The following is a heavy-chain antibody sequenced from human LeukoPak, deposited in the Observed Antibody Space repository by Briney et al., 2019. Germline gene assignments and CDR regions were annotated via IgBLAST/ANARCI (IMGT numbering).Heavy chain of an antibody. CDR3: ARGFDEGDLAAASAFDY. V-gene: IGHV4-39*01. J-gene: IGHJ4*02. D-gene: IGHD6-13*01. CDR2: IYYSGST. Sequence: SETLSLTCTVSGGSISSSSYYWGWIRQPPGKGLEWIGSIYYSGSTYYNPSLKSRVTISVDTSKNQFSLKLSSVTAADTAVYYCARGFDEGDLAAASAFDYWGQGTLVTVSS. CDR1: GGSISSSSYY.